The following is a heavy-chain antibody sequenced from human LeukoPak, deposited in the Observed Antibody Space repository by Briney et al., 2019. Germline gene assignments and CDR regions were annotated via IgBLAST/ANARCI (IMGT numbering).Heavy chain of an antibody. J-gene: IGHJ4*02. Sequence: GESLKISCKSSGYGLTSYWIAWVRQMPGKGLEWMGIIYLGDSDTRYSPSFQGQVTFSGGKSITTAYLHWSSLKASDTAMYYCARLAYYDGSGYHLDYWGQGTLVTVPS. CDR1: GYGLTSYW. CDR3: ARLAYYDGSGYHLDY. CDR2: IYLGDSDT. D-gene: IGHD3-22*01. V-gene: IGHV5-51*01.